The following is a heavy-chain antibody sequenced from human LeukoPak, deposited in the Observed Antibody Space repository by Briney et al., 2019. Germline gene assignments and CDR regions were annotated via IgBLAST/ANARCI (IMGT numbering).Heavy chain of an antibody. Sequence: GGSLRLSCAASGFTFSKYWMLWVRQAPGKGLESVSRINTDGTVTTYADSVMGRFTVSRDNADNTMFLQMNGVRDEDTAVYYCATKQWLAPPPDSWGQGTPVTVSS. J-gene: IGHJ4*02. CDR1: GFTFSKYW. CDR3: ATKQWLAPPPDS. CDR2: INTDGTVT. D-gene: IGHD6-19*01. V-gene: IGHV3-74*01.